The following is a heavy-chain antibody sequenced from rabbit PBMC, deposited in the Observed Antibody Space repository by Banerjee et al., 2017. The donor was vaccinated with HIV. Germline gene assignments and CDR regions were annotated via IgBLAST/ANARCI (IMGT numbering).Heavy chain of an antibody. CDR1: GFDFSSYS. D-gene: IGHD2-1*01. J-gene: IGHJ4*01. CDR2: IDPVFGST. Sequence: QLKESGGGLVQPGGSLKLSCKASGFDFSSYSMNWVRQAPGKGLEWIGYIDPVFGSTYYASWVNGRFTISSHNAQNTLYLQLHSLTAADTATYFCARDVEGNGAYYFSLWGPGTLVTVS. CDR3: ARDVEGNGAYYFSL. V-gene: IGHV1S7*01.